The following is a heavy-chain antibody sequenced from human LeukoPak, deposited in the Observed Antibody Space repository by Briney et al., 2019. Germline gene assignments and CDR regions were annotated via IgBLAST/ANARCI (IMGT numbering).Heavy chain of an antibody. Sequence: NPSETLSLTCAVYGGSFSGYYWSWIRQPPGKGLEWMGEINHSGSTNYNPSLKSRVTISVDTSKNQFSLKLSSVTAADTAVYYCASAMIGVPDDAFDTWGQGTMVTVSS. CDR3: ASAMIGVPDDAFDT. D-gene: IGHD3-22*01. V-gene: IGHV4-34*01. J-gene: IGHJ3*02. CDR1: GGSFSGYY. CDR2: INHSGST.